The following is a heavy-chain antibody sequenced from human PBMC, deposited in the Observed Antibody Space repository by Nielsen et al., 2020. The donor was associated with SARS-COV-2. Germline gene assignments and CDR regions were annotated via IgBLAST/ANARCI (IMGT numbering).Heavy chain of an antibody. Sequence: SETLSLTCTVSGGSISSGDYYWSWIRQPPGKGLEWIGYIYYSGSTYYNPSLKSRVTISVDTSKNQFSLKLSSVTAADTAMYYCARDRIRGVFGGRSSGFDYWGQGTLVTVSS. CDR1: GGSISSGDYY. J-gene: IGHJ4*02. CDR2: IYYSGST. CDR3: ARDRIRGVFGGRSSGFDY. V-gene: IGHV4-30-4*01. D-gene: IGHD3-10*01.